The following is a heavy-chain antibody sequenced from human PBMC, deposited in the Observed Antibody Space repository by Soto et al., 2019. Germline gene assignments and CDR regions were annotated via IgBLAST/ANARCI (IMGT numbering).Heavy chain of an antibody. CDR3: ARDRVESGYPEYLQH. J-gene: IGHJ1*01. D-gene: IGHD3-22*01. CDR1: GFTVSSNY. Sequence: EVQLVESGGGLIQPGGSLRLSCAASGFTVSSNYMSWVRQAPGKGLEWVSVVYSGGSTYYADSVKGRFTISRDNSKNTLYLQMNSLRAEDTAVYYCARDRVESGYPEYLQHWVQGTLVTVSS. V-gene: IGHV3-53*01. CDR2: VYSGGST.